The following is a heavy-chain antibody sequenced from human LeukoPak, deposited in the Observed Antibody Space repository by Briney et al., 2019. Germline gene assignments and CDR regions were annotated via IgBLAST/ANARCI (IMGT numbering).Heavy chain of an antibody. D-gene: IGHD5-18*01. CDR3: ASGTARPYYYYGMDV. V-gene: IGHV4-34*01. CDR2: INHSGST. CDR1: GGSISSYY. Sequence: SETLSLTCTVSGGSISSYYWSWIRQPPGKGLEWIGEINHSGSTNYNPSLKSRVTISVDTSKNQFSLKLSSVTAADTAVYYCASGTARPYYYYGMDVWGQGTTVTVSS. J-gene: IGHJ6*02.